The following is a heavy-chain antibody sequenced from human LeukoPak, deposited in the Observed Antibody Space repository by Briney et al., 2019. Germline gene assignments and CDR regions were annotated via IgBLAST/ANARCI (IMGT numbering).Heavy chain of an antibody. J-gene: IGHJ5*02. CDR3: ATSPGYGDYFGWFDP. Sequence: GESLKISCKASGFSFTSYWIAWVRQMPGKGLEWMGIIYPGDSDTRYSPSFQGQVTISADKSISTAYLQWSSLKASDTAMYYCATSPGYGDYFGWFDPWGQGTLVTVSS. CDR1: GFSFTSYW. D-gene: IGHD4-17*01. CDR2: IYPGDSDT. V-gene: IGHV5-51*01.